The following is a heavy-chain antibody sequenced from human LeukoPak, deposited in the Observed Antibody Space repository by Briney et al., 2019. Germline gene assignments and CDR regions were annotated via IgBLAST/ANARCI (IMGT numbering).Heavy chain of an antibody. CDR2: IWYDGSNK. D-gene: IGHD4-17*01. Sequence: GRSLRLSCAASGFTLSSYGMHWVRQAPGKGLEWVAVIWYDGSNKYYADSVKGRFTISRDNSKNTLYLQMNSLRAEDTTVYYCARGGYGDYALDYWGQGTLVTVSS. CDR1: GFTLSSYG. CDR3: ARGGYGDYALDY. V-gene: IGHV3-33*01. J-gene: IGHJ4*02.